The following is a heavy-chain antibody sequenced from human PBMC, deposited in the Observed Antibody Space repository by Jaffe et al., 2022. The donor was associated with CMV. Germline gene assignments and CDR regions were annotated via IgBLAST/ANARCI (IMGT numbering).Heavy chain of an antibody. J-gene: IGHJ4*02. CDR3: ARTLYYDFWSGYYSTPARNSWYFDY. D-gene: IGHD3-3*01. CDR1: GFSLSTSGMC. Sequence: QVTLRESGPALVKPTQTLTLTCTFSGFSLSTSGMCVSWIRQPPGKALEWLARIDWDDDKYYSTSLKTRLTISKDTSKNQVVLTMTNMDPVDTATYYCARTLYYDFWSGYYSTPARNSWYFDYWGQGTLVTVSS. V-gene: IGHV2-70*15. CDR2: IDWDDDK.